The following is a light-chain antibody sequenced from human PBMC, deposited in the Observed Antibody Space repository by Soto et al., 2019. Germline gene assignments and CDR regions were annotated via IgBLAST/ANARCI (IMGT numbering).Light chain of an antibody. CDR3: QQFDNYPLT. J-gene: IGKJ4*01. CDR1: QGISSA. V-gene: IGKV1D-13*01. CDR2: DAS. Sequence: AIHLTQSPSSLSASVGDRVSITCRASQGISSALAWYQQKPGETLKVLIYDASSLQSGVPSRFSGSGSGTDFTLTISSLQPEDFATYYCQQFDNYPLTFGGGTKVDIK.